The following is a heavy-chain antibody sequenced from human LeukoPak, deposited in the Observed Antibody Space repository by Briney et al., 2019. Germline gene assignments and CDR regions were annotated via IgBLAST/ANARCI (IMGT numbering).Heavy chain of an antibody. J-gene: IGHJ3*02. D-gene: IGHD3-22*01. CDR3: AKDNYYDSSGHDAFDI. V-gene: IGHV3-30*02. CDR1: GFTFSSYG. Sequence: PGGSLRLSCAASGFTFSSYGMHWVRQAPGKGLEWVAFIRYDGSNKYYADSVKGRFTISRDNSKNTLYLQMNSLRAEDTAVYYCAKDNYYDSSGHDAFDIWGQGTMVTVSS. CDR2: IRYDGSNK.